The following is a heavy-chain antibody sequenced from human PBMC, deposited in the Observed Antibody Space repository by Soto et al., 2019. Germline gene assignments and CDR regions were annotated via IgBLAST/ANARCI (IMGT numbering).Heavy chain of an antibody. J-gene: IGHJ4*02. V-gene: IGHV3-53*01. D-gene: IGHD3-10*01. CDR2: IFSSGES. Sequence: GGSLRLSCTASGVNLRNYWMHWVRQAPGKGLEWVSIIFSSGESFYADSVKGRFTISRDSSDNTVHLQMNSLKAEDTAVYYCARGGIGMVRTFDHWGQGTLVTVSS. CDR3: ARGGIGMVRTFDH. CDR1: GVNLRNYW.